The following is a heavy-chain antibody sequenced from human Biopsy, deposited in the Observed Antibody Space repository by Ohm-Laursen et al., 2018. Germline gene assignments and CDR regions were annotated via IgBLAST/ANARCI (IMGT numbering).Heavy chain of an antibody. Sequence: ASVKVSCKTSGYTFTAYGISWVRQAPGQGLEWMGWISTYNDDTNIAQKFQGRVSMTTDTSTRTAYMELRSLRSGDTAVYYCAIEGGTYSKPFDYWGQGSQVIVSS. J-gene: IGHJ4*02. CDR2: ISTYNDDT. V-gene: IGHV1-18*04. D-gene: IGHD1-26*01. CDR1: GYTFTAYG. CDR3: AIEGGTYSKPFDY.